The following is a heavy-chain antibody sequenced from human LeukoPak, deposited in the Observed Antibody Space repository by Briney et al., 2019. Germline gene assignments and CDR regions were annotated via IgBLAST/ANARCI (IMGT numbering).Heavy chain of an antibody. V-gene: IGHV3-23*01. CDR2: ISGSGRPT. J-gene: IGHJ4*02. Sequence: GGSLRLSCAASGFSFSSHALSWVRQAPGKGPEWVSAISGSGRPTYYADSVKGRFTISRDNSKNTLYLQMNSLRAEDTAVYYCAKENFGVARRGLDYWGQGTLVTVSS. CDR3: AKENFGVARRGLDY. D-gene: IGHD3-3*01. CDR1: GFSFSSHA.